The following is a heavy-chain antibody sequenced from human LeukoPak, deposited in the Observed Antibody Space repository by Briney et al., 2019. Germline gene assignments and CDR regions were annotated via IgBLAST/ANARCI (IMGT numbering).Heavy chain of an antibody. CDR2: IYYSGST. CDR1: GGSISSSSYY. V-gene: IGHV4-39*07. J-gene: IGHJ4*02. CDR3: ARDFRRDYFDY. Sequence: SETLSLTCTVSGGSISSSSYYWGWIRQPPGKGLEWIGSIYYSGSTYYNPSLKSRVTISVDTSKNQFSLKLSSVTAADTAVYYCARDFRRDYFDYWGQGTLVTVSS.